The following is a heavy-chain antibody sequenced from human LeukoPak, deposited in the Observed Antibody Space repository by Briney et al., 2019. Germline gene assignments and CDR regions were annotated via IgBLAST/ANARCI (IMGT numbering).Heavy chain of an antibody. D-gene: IGHD2-15*01. CDR3: ARGYCSGGSCYSRSYYGMDV. J-gene: IGHJ6*02. CDR2: INHSGST. Sequence: SETLSLTCAVYGGSFSGYHWSWIRQPPGKGLEWIGEINHSGSTNYNPSLKSRVTISVDTSKNQFSLKLSSVTAADTAVYYCARGYCSGGSCYSRSYYGMDVWGQGTTVTVSS. V-gene: IGHV4-34*01. CDR1: GGSFSGYH.